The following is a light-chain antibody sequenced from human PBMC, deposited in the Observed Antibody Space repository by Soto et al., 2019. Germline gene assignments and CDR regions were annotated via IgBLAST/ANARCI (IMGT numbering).Light chain of an antibody. Sequence: DIVMTQSPDSLAVSLGERATINCKSSQSVLYSSNNKHYLAWYQQKPGQPPKLLIYWASTRESVVPDRFSGSGSGIDFTLTSSSLQAEDVAFYYCQQYYRLRTFGGGTKVEIK. J-gene: IGKJ4*01. CDR1: QSVLYSSNNKHY. V-gene: IGKV4-1*01. CDR3: QQYYRLRT. CDR2: WAS.